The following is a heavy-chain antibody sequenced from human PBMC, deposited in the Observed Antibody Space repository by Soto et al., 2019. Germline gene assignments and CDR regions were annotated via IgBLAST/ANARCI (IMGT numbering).Heavy chain of an antibody. CDR2: IYYSGST. V-gene: IGHV4-31*03. CDR1: GGSISSGGYY. CDR3: ARGSMVDIVATDAFDI. Sequence: SSETLSLTCTVSGGSISSGGYYWSWIRQHPGKGLEWIGYIYYSGSTYYNPSLKSRVTISVDTSKNQFSLKLSSVTAADTAVYYCARGSMVDIVATDAFDIWGQGTMVTVSS. D-gene: IGHD5-12*01. J-gene: IGHJ3*02.